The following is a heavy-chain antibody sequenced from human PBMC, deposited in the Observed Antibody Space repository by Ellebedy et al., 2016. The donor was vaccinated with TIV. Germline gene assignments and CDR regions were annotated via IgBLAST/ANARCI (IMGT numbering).Heavy chain of an antibody. CDR1: GYTFTGYY. J-gene: IGHJ6*02. CDR3: ARESLVRGVITYYYYGMDV. CDR2: INPNSGGT. Sequence: ASVKVSXXASGYTFTGYYMHWVRQAPGQGLEWMGWINPNSGGTNYAQKFQGWVTMTRDTSISTAYMELSRLRSDDTAVYYCARESLVRGVITYYYYGMDVWGQGTTVTVSS. V-gene: IGHV1-2*04. D-gene: IGHD3-10*01.